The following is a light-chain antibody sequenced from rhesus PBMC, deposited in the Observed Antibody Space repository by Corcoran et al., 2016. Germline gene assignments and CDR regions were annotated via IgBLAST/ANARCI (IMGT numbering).Light chain of an antibody. CDR3: QQYYNSPFT. CDR2: WAS. J-gene: IGKJ3*01. CDR1: QSLLSSSNYKNY. Sequence: DIVMTQSPDSLAVSLGERVTINCKSSQSLLSSSNYKNYLAWDQQKPGQAPKLSLYWASTREYGVPNRFSGSGSGTDFTLTISGLQAEDVAVYYCQQYYNSPFTFAPGTKLYIK. V-gene: IGKV4-1*01.